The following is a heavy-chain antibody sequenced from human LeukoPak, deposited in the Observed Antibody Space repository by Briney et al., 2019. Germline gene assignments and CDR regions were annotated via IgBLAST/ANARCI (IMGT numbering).Heavy chain of an antibody. Sequence: SETLSLTGAVSGDPINSIDWWSWVRQSPARGLEWIGEIYHSGGTNYNPSLKSRVTISVDKSKNHLSLKLTSVTAADTAVYFCVGNGYYALDYWGQGALVTVAS. CDR2: IYHSGGT. V-gene: IGHV4-4*02. CDR3: VGNGYYALDY. CDR1: GDPINSIDW. J-gene: IGHJ4*02. D-gene: IGHD2/OR15-2a*01.